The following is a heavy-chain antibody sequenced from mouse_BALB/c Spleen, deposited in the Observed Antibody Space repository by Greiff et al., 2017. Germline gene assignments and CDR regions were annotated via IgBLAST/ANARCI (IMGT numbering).Heavy chain of an antibody. CDR1: GFTFSSYA. J-gene: IGHJ3*01. CDR3: ARDQGYDGAWFAY. V-gene: IGHV5-9-4*01. D-gene: IGHD2-2*01. Sequence: EVQGVESGGGLVKPGGSLKLSCAASGFTFSSYAMSWVRQSPEKRLEWVAEISSGGSYTYYPDTVTGRFTISRDNAKNTLYLEMSSLRSEDTAMYYCARDQGYDGAWFAYWGQGTLVTVSA. CDR2: ISSGGSYT.